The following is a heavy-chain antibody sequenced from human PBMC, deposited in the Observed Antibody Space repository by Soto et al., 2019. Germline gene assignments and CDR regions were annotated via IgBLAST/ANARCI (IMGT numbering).Heavy chain of an antibody. V-gene: IGHV1-46*01. J-gene: IGHJ4*02. CDR3: ARVSGSYWPFDY. Sequence: GASVKVSCKASGYTFSNYYLHWVRQAPGQGLEWMGIINPGTGITSGAQKFQGRITMTRDTSTSTVYMELSSLTSEDTVVYYCARVSGSYWPFDYWGQGTLVTVSS. CDR1: GYTFSNYY. CDR2: INPGTGIT. D-gene: IGHD1-26*01.